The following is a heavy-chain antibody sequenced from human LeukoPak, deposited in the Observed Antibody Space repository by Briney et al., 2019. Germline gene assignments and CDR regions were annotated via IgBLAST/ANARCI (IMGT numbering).Heavy chain of an antibody. Sequence: SETLSLTCAVYGGSFSGYYWSWIRQPPGKGLEWIGEINHSGSTNYNPSLKSRVTISVDTSKNQFSLKLSSVTAADTAVYYCARGRCSGGSCYSGTYYFDYWGRGTLVTVSS. CDR3: ARGRCSGGSCYSGTYYFDY. V-gene: IGHV4-34*01. D-gene: IGHD2-15*01. J-gene: IGHJ4*02. CDR2: INHSGST. CDR1: GGSFSGYY.